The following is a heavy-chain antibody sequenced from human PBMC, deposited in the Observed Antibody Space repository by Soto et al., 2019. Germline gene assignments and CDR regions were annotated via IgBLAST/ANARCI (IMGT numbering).Heavy chain of an antibody. Sequence: SETLSLTCTVSGGSISSGNYYWSWIRQPPGKGLEWIGFISYSGSTYYSTSLKSRVTISVDTSKSQFSLNLSFVTAADTAVYYCATMGTPATGLYFFDYWGQGSLVTVSS. CDR3: ATMGTPATGLYFFDY. D-gene: IGHD2-15*01. J-gene: IGHJ4*02. CDR1: GGSISSGNYY. CDR2: ISYSGST. V-gene: IGHV4-30-4*01.